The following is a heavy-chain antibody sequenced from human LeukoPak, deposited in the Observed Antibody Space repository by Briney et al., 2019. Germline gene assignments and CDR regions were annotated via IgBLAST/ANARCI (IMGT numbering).Heavy chain of an antibody. D-gene: IGHD2-8*02. J-gene: IGHJ4*02. CDR3: AKDGSWSCTD. Sequence: PGGSLRLSCAASGFTFGSYAMHWARQGPGKGLEWVAYIAHHGSNKYYADSVKGRFTISRDNSKRTLYLQMNNLRADDTAVYYCAKDGSWSCTDWGQGALVTVSS. V-gene: IGHV3-30*02. CDR2: IAHHGSNK. CDR1: GFTFGSYA.